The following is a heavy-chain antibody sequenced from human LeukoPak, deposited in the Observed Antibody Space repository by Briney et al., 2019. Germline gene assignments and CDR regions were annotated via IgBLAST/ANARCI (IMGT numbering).Heavy chain of an antibody. CDR2: IKQDGSEK. CDR3: GSSGAQYPGYYFDY. Sequence: GGSLRLSCAASGFTFSDDWMSWGRRAPGEGVEWVANIKQDGSEKLYVDSVKGRFTISRDNAKNSLHLQMNSLKTEDTAVYYCGSSGAQYPGYYFDYWGQGTLVTVSS. D-gene: IGHD6-6*01. CDR1: GFTFSDDW. V-gene: IGHV3-7*03. J-gene: IGHJ4*02.